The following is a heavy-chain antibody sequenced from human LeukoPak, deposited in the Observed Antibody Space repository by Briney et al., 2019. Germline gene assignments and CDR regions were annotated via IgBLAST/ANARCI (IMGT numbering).Heavy chain of an antibody. J-gene: IGHJ4*02. Sequence: PSQTLSLTCTVSGGSISSGGYYWSWIRPHPGKGLEWIGYIYYSGSTYYNPSLKSRVTISVDTSKNQFSLKLSSVTAADTAVYYCARVAFHSGSYNIDYWGQGTLVTVSS. V-gene: IGHV4-31*03. CDR2: IYYSGST. CDR3: ARVAFHSGSYNIDY. CDR1: GGSISSGGYY. D-gene: IGHD3-10*01.